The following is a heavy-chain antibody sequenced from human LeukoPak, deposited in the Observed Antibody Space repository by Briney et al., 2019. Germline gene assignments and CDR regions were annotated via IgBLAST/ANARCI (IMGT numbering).Heavy chain of an antibody. CDR2: IYPGDSDT. CDR3: ARQGYGKYNWFDP. CDR1: GYSFTSYR. J-gene: IGHJ5*02. Sequence: GESLKISCKGPGYSFTSYRIGWMRQMPGKGLEWMGIIYPGDSDTRYSPSFQGQVTISADKSISTAYLQWSSLKASDTAMYYCARQGYGKYNWFDPWGQGTLLTVSS. V-gene: IGHV5-51*01. D-gene: IGHD5-18*01.